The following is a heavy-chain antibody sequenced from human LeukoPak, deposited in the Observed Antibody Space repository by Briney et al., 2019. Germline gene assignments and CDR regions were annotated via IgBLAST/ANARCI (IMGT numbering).Heavy chain of an antibody. CDR1: GFTFSDYY. Sequence: GGSLRLSCAASGFTFSDYYMSWIRQAPGKGLEWVSYISSSGSTIYYADSVKGRFTISRDNAKNSLYLQMNSLRDEDTAVYYCARDYSSSWYDWFDHWGQGTLVTVSS. CDR2: ISSSGSTI. V-gene: IGHV3-11*04. J-gene: IGHJ5*02. D-gene: IGHD6-13*01. CDR3: ARDYSSSWYDWFDH.